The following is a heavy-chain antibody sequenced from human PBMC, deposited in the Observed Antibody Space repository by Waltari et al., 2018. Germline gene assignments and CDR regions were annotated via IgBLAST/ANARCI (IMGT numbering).Heavy chain of an antibody. CDR2: IYHSGST. CDR1: GYSISSGYY. D-gene: IGHD4-17*01. V-gene: IGHV4-38-2*02. CDR3: ARVGRDYGDYAFDY. Sequence: QVQLQESGPGLVKPSETLSLTCPVSGYSISSGYYWGWIRQPPGKGLEWIGSIYHSGSTYYNPSLKSRVTISVDTSKNQFSLKLSSVTAADTAVYYCARVGRDYGDYAFDYWGQGTLVTVSS. J-gene: IGHJ4*02.